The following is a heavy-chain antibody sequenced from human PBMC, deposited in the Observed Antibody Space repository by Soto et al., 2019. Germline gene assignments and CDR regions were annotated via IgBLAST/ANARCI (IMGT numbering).Heavy chain of an antibody. Sequence: PSETLSLTSAVSGGSISSVCYSWSFIRQPPGKGREWIGYIYHSGSTYYNPSLKSRVTISVDRSKNQFSLKLSSVTAADTAVYYCARGGAGSRHPDDAFDIWGQGTMVTVSS. CDR2: IYHSGST. CDR1: GGSISSVCYS. V-gene: IGHV4-30-2*01. D-gene: IGHD6-19*01. J-gene: IGHJ3*02. CDR3: ARGGAGSRHPDDAFDI.